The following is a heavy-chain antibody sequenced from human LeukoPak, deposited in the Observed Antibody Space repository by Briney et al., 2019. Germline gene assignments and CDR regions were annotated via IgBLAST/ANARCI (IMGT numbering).Heavy chain of an antibody. CDR1: GYSISSGYY. D-gene: IGHD3-22*01. CDR2: IYHSGST. J-gene: IGHJ4*02. Sequence: SETLSLTCTVSGYSISSGYYWGWIRQPPGKGLEWIGSIYHSGSTYYNPSLKSRVTISVDTSKNQFSLKLRSVTAADTAVYYCARARINAYYYDSSGYYGYWGQGTLVTVSS. CDR3: ARARINAYYYDSSGYYGY. V-gene: IGHV4-38-2*02.